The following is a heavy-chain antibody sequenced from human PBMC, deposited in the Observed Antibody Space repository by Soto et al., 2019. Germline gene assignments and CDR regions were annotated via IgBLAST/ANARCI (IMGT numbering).Heavy chain of an antibody. D-gene: IGHD6-19*01. CDR3: ARAGPVAGNHAFDI. CDR2: IIPIFGTA. V-gene: IGHV1-69*06. J-gene: IGHJ3*02. Sequence: QVQLVQSGAEVKKPGSSMKVSCKASGGSFSSYAISWVRQAPVQGLEWMGGIIPIFGTATYAQKFQGRVTIIADKSTSTAYMELSSLRSEDTAVYYCARAGPVAGNHAFDIWGQGTLVTVSS. CDR1: GGSFSSYA.